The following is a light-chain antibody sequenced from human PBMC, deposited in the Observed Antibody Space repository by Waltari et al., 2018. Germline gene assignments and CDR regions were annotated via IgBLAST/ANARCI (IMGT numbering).Light chain of an antibody. Sequence: SCRASQSVSYSLAGYKQKPGHTPRLLIYSASNRATGIPARFSGSGSGSDFTLTISSLEPEDFAVYYCQQRSSWPRTFGQGTKVEIK. CDR2: SAS. CDR1: QSVSYS. CDR3: QQRSSWPRT. J-gene: IGKJ1*01. V-gene: IGKV3-11*01.